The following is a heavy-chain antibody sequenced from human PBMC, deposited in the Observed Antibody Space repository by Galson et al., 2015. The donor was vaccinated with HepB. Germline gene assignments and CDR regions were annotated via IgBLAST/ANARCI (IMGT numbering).Heavy chain of an antibody. J-gene: IGHJ4*02. Sequence: ETLSLTCAVYGGSFSGYYWSWIRQPPGKGLEWIGEINHSGSTNYNPSLKSRVTISVDTSKNQFSLKLSSVTAADTAVYYCARASEVIAKPGIDYWGQGTLVTVSS. D-gene: IGHD2-21*01. CDR3: ARASEVIAKPGIDY. V-gene: IGHV4-34*01. CDR2: INHSGST. CDR1: GGSFSGYY.